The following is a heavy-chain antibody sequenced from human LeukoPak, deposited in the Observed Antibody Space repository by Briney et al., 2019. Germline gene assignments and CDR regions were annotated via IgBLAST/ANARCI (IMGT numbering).Heavy chain of an antibody. D-gene: IGHD3-10*01. J-gene: IGHJ3*01. CDR1: GFTFSSYN. V-gene: IGHV3-48*02. Sequence: PGGSLRLPCAASGFTFSSYNMNWVRQAPGKGLEWVSYISSSSSTIKYADSVKGRFTISRDNAKDSLYLQMNSLRDEDTAVYYCARGREYGSGTIRAFDFWGQGKMVTVSS. CDR2: ISSSSSTI. CDR3: ARGREYGSGTIRAFDF.